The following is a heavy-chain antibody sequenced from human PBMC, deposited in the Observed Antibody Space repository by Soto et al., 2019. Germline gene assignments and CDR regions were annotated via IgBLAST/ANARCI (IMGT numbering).Heavy chain of an antibody. D-gene: IGHD4-17*01. CDR3: AKDNDYGDYEGRYFDY. CDR2: ISYDGSNK. Sequence: GGSLRLSCAVSGFTFSSYGMHWVRQAPGKGLEWVAVISYDGSNKYYAVSVKGRFTISRDNSKNTLYLQMNSLRAEDTAVYYCAKDNDYGDYEGRYFDYWGQGTLVTVSS. V-gene: IGHV3-30*18. CDR1: GFTFSSYG. J-gene: IGHJ4*02.